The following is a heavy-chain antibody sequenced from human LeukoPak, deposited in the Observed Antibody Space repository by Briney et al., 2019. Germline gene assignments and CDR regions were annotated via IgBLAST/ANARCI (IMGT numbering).Heavy chain of an antibody. Sequence: GGSLRLSCAASGLTFSSYAMSWVRQAPGKGLEWVSTISGSGGSTNYADSVKGRFTISRDNSKNTLYLQMNSLRAEDTAVYYCAKDLAMGAFDYWGQGTLVTVSS. CDR1: GLTFSSYA. CDR2: ISGSGGST. CDR3: AKDLAMGAFDY. D-gene: IGHD5-18*01. J-gene: IGHJ4*02. V-gene: IGHV3-23*01.